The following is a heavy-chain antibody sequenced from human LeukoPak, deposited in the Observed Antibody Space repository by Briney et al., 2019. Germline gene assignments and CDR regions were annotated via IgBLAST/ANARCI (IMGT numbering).Heavy chain of an antibody. V-gene: IGHV3-64D*06. CDR1: GFIISDYA. J-gene: IGHJ4*02. CDR2: MSSNGDST. Sequence: GGSLRLSCSASGFIISDYAMHWVRQAPGQELESVSGMSSNGDSTYYADSVNSRFTMTRDTFKNTLYLQMSTLRAEDTAIYYCVKDLYKGDSASWYFFHYWGQGTLVTVSS. CDR3: VKDLYKGDSASWYFFHY. D-gene: IGHD6-13*01.